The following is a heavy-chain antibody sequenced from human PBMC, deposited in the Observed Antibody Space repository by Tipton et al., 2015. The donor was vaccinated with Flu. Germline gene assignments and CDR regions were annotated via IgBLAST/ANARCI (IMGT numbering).Heavy chain of an antibody. CDR2: IYYSGST. V-gene: IGHV4-39*07. CDR1: GGSISSSSYY. J-gene: IGHJ4*02. D-gene: IGHD6-19*01. CDR3: ARGPEQWLVNPHYFDY. Sequence: LRLSCTVSGGSISSSSYYWGWIRQPPGKGLEWIGAIYYSGSTYYNPSLKSRVTMSVDTSKNQFSLKLSSVTAADTAVYYCARGPEQWLVNPHYFDYCGQGTLVTVSS.